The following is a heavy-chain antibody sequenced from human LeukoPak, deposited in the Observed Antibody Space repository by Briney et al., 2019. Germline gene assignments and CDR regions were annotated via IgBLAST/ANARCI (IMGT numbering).Heavy chain of an antibody. CDR2: MSGGGGTT. Sequence: GGSLRLSCAASGFTFSSYPMSWVRQAPGKGLEWVSSMSGGGGTTYYAGSVKGRFTISRDNSKNTLYLQMNSLRVEDTAVYYCAARPLMPPRFDNWGQGTLVTVSS. CDR3: AARPLMPPRFDN. D-gene: IGHD2-2*01. V-gene: IGHV3-23*01. CDR1: GFTFSSYP. J-gene: IGHJ4*02.